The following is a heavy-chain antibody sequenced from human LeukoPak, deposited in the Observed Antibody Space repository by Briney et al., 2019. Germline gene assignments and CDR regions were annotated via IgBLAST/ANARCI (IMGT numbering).Heavy chain of an antibody. Sequence: PGGSLRLSCAASGFTFSSYPMSWVRQAPGKGLEWVSAIRGSGGDTYYADSVKGRFTISRDNAENSLYLQMNSLRAEDTAVYYCARAYGDRGTDAFDIWGQGTMVTVSS. V-gene: IGHV3-23*01. CDR2: IRGSGGDT. J-gene: IGHJ3*02. D-gene: IGHD3-16*01. CDR3: ARAYGDRGTDAFDI. CDR1: GFTFSSYP.